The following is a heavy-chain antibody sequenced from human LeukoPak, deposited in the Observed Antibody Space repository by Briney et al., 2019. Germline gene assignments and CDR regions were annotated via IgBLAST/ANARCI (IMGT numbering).Heavy chain of an antibody. CDR1: GGTFSSYA. D-gene: IGHD3-9*01. CDR3: ARPSPYYDILTGYYDYGSFDY. J-gene: IGHJ4*02. V-gene: IGHV1-8*03. Sequence: ASVKVSCKASGGTFSSYAINWVRQATGQGLEWMGWMNPNSGNTGYAQKFQGRVTITRNTSISTAYMELSSLRSEDTAVYYCARPSPYYDILTGYYDYGSFDYWGQGTLVTVSS. CDR2: MNPNSGNT.